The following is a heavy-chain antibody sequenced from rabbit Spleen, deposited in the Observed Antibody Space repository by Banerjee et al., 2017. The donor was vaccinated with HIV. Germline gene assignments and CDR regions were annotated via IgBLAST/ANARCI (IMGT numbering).Heavy chain of an antibody. CDR2: IGAGGSSTT. Sequence: QSLEESGGGLVQPEGSLTLTCKASGFDFSSYYMCWVRQAPGKGLEWIACIGAGGSSTTWYASWAKGRFTISKTSSTTVTLQMTSLTAADTATYFCVRDQAGDAGYGPYYFNLWGQGTLVTVS. CDR1: GFDFSSYY. CDR3: VRDQAGDAGYGPYYFNL. V-gene: IGHV1S40*01. J-gene: IGHJ4*01. D-gene: IGHD4-2*01.